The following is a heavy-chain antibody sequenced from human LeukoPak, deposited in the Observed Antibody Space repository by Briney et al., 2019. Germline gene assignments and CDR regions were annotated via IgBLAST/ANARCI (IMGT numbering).Heavy chain of an antibody. CDR2: ISYDGSNK. D-gene: IGHD3-10*01. CDR3: AKDLGPYGSGFSLDY. Sequence: PGGSLRLSCAASGFTFSSYGMHWVRQAPGKGLEWVAVISYDGSNKYYADSVKGRFTISRDNSKNTLYLQMNSLRAEDTAVYYCAKDLGPYGSGFSLDYWGQGTLVTVSS. J-gene: IGHJ4*02. CDR1: GFTFSSYG. V-gene: IGHV3-30*18.